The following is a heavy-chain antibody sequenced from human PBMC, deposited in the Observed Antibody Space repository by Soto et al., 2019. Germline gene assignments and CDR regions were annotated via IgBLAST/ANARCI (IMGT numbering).Heavy chain of an antibody. D-gene: IGHD3-22*01. V-gene: IGHV3-23*01. CDR1: AFTFSSDA. CDR3: AKSIVVVTIFDY. Sequence: GALRVVCEASAFTFSSDAMSWVREAPGKCMNWVSDISGIDQSTYYADPVNGRFTIYRDHSKNTVQLHMNSLRAEDTAVYYCAKSIVVVTIFDYWVQVTLVTVSS. CDR2: ISGIDQST. J-gene: IGHJ4*02.